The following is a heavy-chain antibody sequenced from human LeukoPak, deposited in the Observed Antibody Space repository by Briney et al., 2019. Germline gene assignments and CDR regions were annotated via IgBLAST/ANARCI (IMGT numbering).Heavy chain of an antibody. CDR3: ARGTRLRYFDWLPSGSRLCFDY. V-gene: IGHV4-34*01. CDR2: INHSGST. D-gene: IGHD3-9*01. CDR1: GGSFSGYY. J-gene: IGHJ4*02. Sequence: SETLSLTRAVYGGSFSGYYWSWIRQPPGKGLEWIGEINHSGSTNYNPSLKSRVTISVDTSKNQFSLKLSSVTAADTAVYYCARGTRLRYFDWLPSGSRLCFDYWGQGTLVTVSS.